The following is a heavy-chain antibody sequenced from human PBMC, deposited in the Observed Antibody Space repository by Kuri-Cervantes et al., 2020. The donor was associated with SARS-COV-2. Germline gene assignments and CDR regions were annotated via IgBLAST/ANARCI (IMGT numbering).Heavy chain of an antibody. Sequence: ESLKISCAVYGGSFSGYYWSWIRQPAGKGLEWIGYIHTGGGTNYNPSLKSRVTISVDTSKNQFSLKLSSVTAADTAVYYCARGDWLLHRGYYYMDVWGKGTTVTVSS. D-gene: IGHD3-3*01. CDR2: IHTGGGT. V-gene: IGHV4-4*09. CDR1: GGSFSGYY. J-gene: IGHJ6*03. CDR3: ARGDWLLHRGYYYMDV.